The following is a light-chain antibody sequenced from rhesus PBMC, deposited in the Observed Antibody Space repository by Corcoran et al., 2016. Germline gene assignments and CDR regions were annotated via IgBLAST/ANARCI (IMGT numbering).Light chain of an antibody. CDR2: YAN. V-gene: IGKV1-32*01. CDR3: QQYNSLPWT. J-gene: IGKJ1*01. Sequence: DIQMTQSPSSLSASVGDRVTITCRASQGLSSFLNWYQQKPGKAPKLLIYYANSLESGVPSRFSCSGSGTEFTLTINSLQPEDFATYYCQQYNSLPWTFGQGTKVEIK. CDR1: QGLSSF.